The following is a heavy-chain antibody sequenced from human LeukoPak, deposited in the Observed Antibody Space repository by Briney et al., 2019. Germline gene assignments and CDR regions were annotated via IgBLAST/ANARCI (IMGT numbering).Heavy chain of an antibody. CDR1: GFTVSSNF. J-gene: IGHJ4*02. D-gene: IGHD6-13*01. CDR2: IYGGGST. Sequence: PGGSLRLSCAASGFTVSSNFMSWVRQAPGKGLEWVSVIYGGGSTYYADSVKGRFTISRDNSKNTLYLQMNSLRAEDTAVYYCAKDQQLVPAGVDYWGQGTLVTVSS. CDR3: AKDQQLVPAGVDY. V-gene: IGHV3-53*05.